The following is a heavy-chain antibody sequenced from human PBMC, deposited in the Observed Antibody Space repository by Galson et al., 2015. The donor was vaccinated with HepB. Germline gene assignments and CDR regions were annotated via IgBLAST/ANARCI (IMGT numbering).Heavy chain of an antibody. J-gene: IGHJ3*02. V-gene: IGHV3-73*01. D-gene: IGHD1-14*01. Sequence: LRLSCAASGFIFSGSAMHWVRQASGKGLEWVGRIRSKANSYATAYAASVKGRFTISRDDSKNTAYLQMNSLKTEDTAVYYCTSSTTQGFDIWGQGTMVTVSS. CDR1: GFIFSGSA. CDR3: TSSTTQGFDI. CDR2: IRSKANSYAT.